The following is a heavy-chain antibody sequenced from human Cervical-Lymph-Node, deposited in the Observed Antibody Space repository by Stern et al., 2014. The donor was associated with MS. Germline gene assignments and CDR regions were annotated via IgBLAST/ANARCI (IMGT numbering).Heavy chain of an antibody. J-gene: IGHJ2*01. CDR2: IMPRFEST. CDR3: VRGLSGFDYWYFDL. CDR1: GGTFDNFA. V-gene: IGHV1-69*06. D-gene: IGHD5-12*01. Sequence: VQLVQSGADVKKPGSSVTVSCKASGGTFDNFAVSWVRQVPGQGFEWMGGIMPRFESTNYARRFRHSVTITADKSTNTVYMDLSSLQPDDTAMYYCVRGLSGFDYWYFDLWGRGTLVTVSS.